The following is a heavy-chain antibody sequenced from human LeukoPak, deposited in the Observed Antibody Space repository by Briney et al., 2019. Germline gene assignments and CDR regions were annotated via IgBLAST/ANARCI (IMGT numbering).Heavy chain of an antibody. CDR1: GFTFSDYY. V-gene: IGHV3-11*04. CDR2: ISSSGSII. Sequence: GGSLRLSCAASGFTFSDYYMSWIRQAPGKGLEWVSYISSSGSIIYYADSVKGRFTISRDNAKNSLYLQMNSLRVEDTAVYYCARDVKGRWELLGSHDYWGQGTLVTVSS. J-gene: IGHJ4*02. CDR3: ARDVKGRWELLGSHDY. D-gene: IGHD1-26*01.